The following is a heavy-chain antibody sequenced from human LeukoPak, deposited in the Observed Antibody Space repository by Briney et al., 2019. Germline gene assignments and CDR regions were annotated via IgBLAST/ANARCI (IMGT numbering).Heavy chain of an antibody. CDR2: IWYDGSNK. CDR1: GFTFSSYG. Sequence: GGSLRLSCAASGFTFSSYGMHWVRQAPGKGLEWVAVIWYDGSNKYYAGSVKGRFTISRDNSKNTLYLQMNSLRAEDTAVYYCARGGEMATQPTGYWGQGTLVTVSS. V-gene: IGHV3-33*01. J-gene: IGHJ4*02. D-gene: IGHD5-24*01. CDR3: ARGGEMATQPTGY.